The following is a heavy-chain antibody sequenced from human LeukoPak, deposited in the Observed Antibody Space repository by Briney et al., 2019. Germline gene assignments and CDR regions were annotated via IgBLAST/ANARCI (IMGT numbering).Heavy chain of an antibody. D-gene: IGHD6-19*01. CDR1: GFTFSDYY. Sequence: PGGSLRLSCAASGFTFSDYYMSWIRQAPGKGLEWVSSISSSSSYIYYADSVKGRFTISRDNAKNSLYLQMNSLRAEDTAVYYCARDRTVAGRFDYWGQGTLVTVSS. CDR2: ISSSSSYI. V-gene: IGHV3-11*06. J-gene: IGHJ4*02. CDR3: ARDRTVAGRFDY.